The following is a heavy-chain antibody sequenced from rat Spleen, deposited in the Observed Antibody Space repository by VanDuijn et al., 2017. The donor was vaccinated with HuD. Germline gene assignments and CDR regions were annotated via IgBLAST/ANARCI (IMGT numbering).Heavy chain of an antibody. J-gene: IGHJ2*01. CDR1: GFSLISYA. CDR2: IWGDGST. Sequence: QVRLKESGPGLVQPSQTLSLTCTVSGFSLISYAVNWVRQPPGKGLEWMGGIWGDGSTNYHSALKSRLSISRDTSTSQVFLKVNNLQTEDTAMYFCASQHYYDGYYRDYWGQGVMVTVSS. D-gene: IGHD1-12*03. V-gene: IGHV2S61*01. CDR3: ASQHYYDGYYRDY.